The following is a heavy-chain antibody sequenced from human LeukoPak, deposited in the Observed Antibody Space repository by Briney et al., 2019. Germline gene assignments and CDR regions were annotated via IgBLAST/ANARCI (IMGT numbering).Heavy chain of an antibody. CDR1: GYTFTSYD. J-gene: IGHJ4*02. CDR3: ARHGSYYEEGIFDY. D-gene: IGHD1-26*01. CDR2: MNPNSGST. Sequence: GASVKISCKASGYTFTSYDINWVRQATGQGLEWMGWMNPNSGSTGYAQKFQGRVTITRNTSISTAYMELSSLRSEDTAVYYCARHGSYYEEGIFDYWGQGTLVTVSS. V-gene: IGHV1-8*03.